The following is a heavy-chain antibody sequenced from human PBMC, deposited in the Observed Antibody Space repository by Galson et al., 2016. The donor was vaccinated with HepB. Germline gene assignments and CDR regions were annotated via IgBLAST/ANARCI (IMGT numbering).Heavy chain of an antibody. CDR2: IYYSGST. CDR3: ASWSLHTSSNGGSDAFDI. D-gene: IGHD6-19*01. CDR1: GGSISSYY. J-gene: IGHJ3*02. Sequence: LSLTCTVSGGSISSYYWSWIRQPPGKGLKWIGYIYYSGSTNYNPSLKSRVTISIDTSKNQFSLKLSSVTHTDTAVYYCASWSLHTSSNGGSDAFDIWGHGTLVTVSS. V-gene: IGHV4-59*01.